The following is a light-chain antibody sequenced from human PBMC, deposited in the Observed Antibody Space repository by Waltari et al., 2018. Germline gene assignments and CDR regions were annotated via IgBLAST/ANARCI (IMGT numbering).Light chain of an antibody. CDR1: SSDVGSYNA. CDR3: SSYTGGSARYV. V-gene: IGLV2-14*02. Sequence: QSALTQPASVSGSPGQSIIISCTGTSSDVGSYNAVCWYQQHPGKAPKRMIFDGTKRPSGVSDSVSGSKSGNTASLTISALQAEDEADYYCSSYTGGSARYVFGTGTKVTVL. J-gene: IGLJ1*01. CDR2: DGT.